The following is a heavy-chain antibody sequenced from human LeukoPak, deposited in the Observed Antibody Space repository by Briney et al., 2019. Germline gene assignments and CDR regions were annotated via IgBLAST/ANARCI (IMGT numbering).Heavy chain of an antibody. CDR3: ATVPRGIVGATRPFDY. D-gene: IGHD1-26*01. Sequence: GASVKVSCKVSGYTLTELSMHWVRQAPGKGLEWMGGFDPEDGETIYAQKFQGRVTMTEDTSTVTAYMELSSLRSEDTAVYYCATVPRGIVGATRPFDYWGQGTLVTVSS. CDR2: FDPEDGET. CDR1: GYTLTELS. V-gene: IGHV1-24*01. J-gene: IGHJ4*02.